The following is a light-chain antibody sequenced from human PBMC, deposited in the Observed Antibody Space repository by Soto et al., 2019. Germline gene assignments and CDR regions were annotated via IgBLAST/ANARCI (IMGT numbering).Light chain of an antibody. V-gene: IGKV1-12*01. CDR3: QQDNNWPWT. CDR1: RGISSW. Sequence: DNHISQSPSSVSAHVGDRVTITCRASRGISSWLAWYQQKPGKAPNLLIFAASSLQSGVPSRFSGSGSGTEFTLTISTLQSEDFAVYYCQQDNNWPWTFGQGTKVDI. J-gene: IGKJ1*01. CDR2: AAS.